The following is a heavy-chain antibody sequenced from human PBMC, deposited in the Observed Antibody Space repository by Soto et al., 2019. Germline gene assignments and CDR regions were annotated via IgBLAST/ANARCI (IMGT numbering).Heavy chain of an antibody. J-gene: IGHJ4*02. CDR3: ARASAYSTPWSFDN. V-gene: IGHV1-18*01. CDR1: GYTFPRYG. CDR2: ISGFNGNT. Sequence: ASVKVSCKASGYTFPRYGISWVRQAPGQGLEWMGWISGFNGNTKESEKFQGRVTLTTDTAANTAHMELRGLRSDDTAVYYCARASAYSTPWSFDNWGQGTLVTVSS. D-gene: IGHD2-8*01.